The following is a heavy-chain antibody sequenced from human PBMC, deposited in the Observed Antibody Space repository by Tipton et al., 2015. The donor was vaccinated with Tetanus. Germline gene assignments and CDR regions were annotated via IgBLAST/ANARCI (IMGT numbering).Heavy chain of an antibody. CDR1: GGSISSSSYY. V-gene: IGHV4-39*01. J-gene: IGHJ4*02. CDR3: ARTQWLVFFDY. CDR2: IYYSGST. D-gene: IGHD6-19*01. Sequence: GLVKPSETLSLTCTVSGGSISSSSYYWGWIRQPPGKGLEWIGSIYYSGSTYYNPSLKSRVTISVDTSKNQFSLKLSSVTAADTAVYYCARTQWLVFFDYWGQGTLVTVSS.